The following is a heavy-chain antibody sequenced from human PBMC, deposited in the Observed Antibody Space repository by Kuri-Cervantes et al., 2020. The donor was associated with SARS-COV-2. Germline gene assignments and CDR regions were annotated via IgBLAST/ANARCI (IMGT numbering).Heavy chain of an antibody. CDR3: ASLGITGTTQFDY. V-gene: IGHV3-30-3*01. J-gene: IGHJ4*02. CDR2: ISYDGSNK. D-gene: IGHD1-20*01. CDR1: GFTFSSYA. Sequence: GGSLRLSCAASGFTFSSYAMHWVRQAPGKGLEWVAVISYDGSNKYYADSVKGRFTISRDNSKNTLYLQMNSLRAEDTAVYYCASLGITGTTQFDYWGQGTLVTVSS.